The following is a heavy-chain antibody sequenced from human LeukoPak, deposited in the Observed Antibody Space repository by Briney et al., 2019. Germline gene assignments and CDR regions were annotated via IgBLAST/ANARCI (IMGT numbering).Heavy chain of an antibody. CDR3: ARGGTYYSD. Sequence: GRSQRLSCAASGFALNNYAMHWVRQAPGKGLEWVAVIWYDGSNEYYSDSVKGRFAISRDNSKNTLYLEMNNLRVEDTAVYHCARGGTYYSDWGQGALVTVSS. V-gene: IGHV3-33*01. CDR1: GFALNNYA. J-gene: IGHJ4*02. D-gene: IGHD1-26*01. CDR2: IWYDGSNE.